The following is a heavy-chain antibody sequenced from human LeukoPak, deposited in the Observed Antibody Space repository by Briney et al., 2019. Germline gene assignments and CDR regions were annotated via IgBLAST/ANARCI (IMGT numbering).Heavy chain of an antibody. CDR1: GGSISSSSYY. J-gene: IGHJ3*02. D-gene: IGHD3-22*01. V-gene: IGHV4-39*07. Sequence: SETLSLTCTVSGGSISSSSYYWGWIRQPPGKGLEWIGSIYYSGSTYYNPSLKSRVTISVDTSKNQFSLKLSSVTAADTAVYYCARDRGESSGYYPDAFDIWGQGTMVTVSS. CDR3: ARDRGESSGYYPDAFDI. CDR2: IYYSGST.